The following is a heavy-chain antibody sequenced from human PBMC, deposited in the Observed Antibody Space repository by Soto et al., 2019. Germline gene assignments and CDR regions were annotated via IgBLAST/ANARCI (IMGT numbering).Heavy chain of an antibody. V-gene: IGHV3-7*01. J-gene: IGHJ6*02. CDR1: GFMFSTYL. D-gene: IGHD3-16*01. Sequence: GGSLRLSCAASGFMFSTYLMSWVRQAPGKGLEWVANIKQDGNEKFYVDSVKGRFTISRDNAKKSLYLQMNSLRADDTAVYYCVGALTYEVPYYYYGMDVWGHGTTVTVSS. CDR2: IKQDGNEK. CDR3: VGALTYEVPYYYYGMDV.